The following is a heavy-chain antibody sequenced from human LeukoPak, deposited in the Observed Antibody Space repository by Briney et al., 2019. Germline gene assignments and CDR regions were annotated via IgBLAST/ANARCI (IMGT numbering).Heavy chain of an antibody. J-gene: IGHJ2*01. CDR3: ARGSGDYYDSSGYFLWYFDL. V-gene: IGHV1-8*01. D-gene: IGHD3-22*01. Sequence: ASVKVSCKASGYTFTSYDINWVRQTTGQGLEWMGWMNPKSGNTGYAQKFQGRVTMTRNTSISTAYMELSSLRSEDTAVYYCARGSGDYYDSSGYFLWYFDLWGRGTLVTVSS. CDR1: GYTFTSYD. CDR2: MNPKSGNT.